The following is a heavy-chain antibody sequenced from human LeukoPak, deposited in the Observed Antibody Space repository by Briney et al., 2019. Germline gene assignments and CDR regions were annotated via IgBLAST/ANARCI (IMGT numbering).Heavy chain of an antibody. V-gene: IGHV3-64*01. CDR1: GFTFSSYA. Sequence: PGGSLRLSCAASGFTFSSYAMHWVRQAPGEGLEYVSAISSNGGSTYYANSVKGRFTISRDNSKNTLYLQMGSLRAEDMAVYYCARVVYDFWSGYYPPPLFDYWGQGTLVTVSS. J-gene: IGHJ4*02. CDR2: ISSNGGST. CDR3: ARVVYDFWSGYYPPPLFDY. D-gene: IGHD3-3*01.